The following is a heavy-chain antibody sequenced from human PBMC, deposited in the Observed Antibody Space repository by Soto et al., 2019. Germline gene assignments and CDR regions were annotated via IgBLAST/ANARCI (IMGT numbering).Heavy chain of an antibody. D-gene: IGHD3-3*01. V-gene: IGHV4-4*02. CDR2: IYHSGST. CDR3: ARVPYDFWSGYSPPRWFDP. CDR1: GGSISSSNW. Sequence: SETLSLTCAVSGGSISSSNWWSWVRQPPGKVLERIGEIYHSGSTNYNPSLKSRVTISVDKSKNQFSLKLSSVTAADTAVYYCARVPYDFWSGYSPPRWFDPWGQGTLVTVSS. J-gene: IGHJ5*02.